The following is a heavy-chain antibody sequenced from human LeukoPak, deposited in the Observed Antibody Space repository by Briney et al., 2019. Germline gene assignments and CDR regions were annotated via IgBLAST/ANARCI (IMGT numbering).Heavy chain of an antibody. D-gene: IGHD5-24*01. CDR1: GFTFSSYG. CDR2: ISYDGSNK. CDR3: AKDRDGYNLA. J-gene: IGHJ4*02. Sequence: GGSLRLSCAASGFTFSSYGMHWVRQAPGEGLEWVAVISYDGSNKYYADSVKGRFTISRDNSKNTLYLQMNSLRAEDTAVYYCAKDRDGYNLAWGQGTLVTVSS. V-gene: IGHV3-30*18.